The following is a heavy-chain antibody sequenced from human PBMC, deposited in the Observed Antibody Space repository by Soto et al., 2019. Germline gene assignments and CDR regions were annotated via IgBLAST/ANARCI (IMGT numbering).Heavy chain of an antibody. J-gene: IGHJ6*02. D-gene: IGHD6-19*01. CDR1: GFSFSSYG. CDR2: IWYDATNK. Sequence: LLESGGGVVQPGRSLRLSCAASGFSFSSYGMYWVRQAPGKGLEWVAIIWYDATNKYYVDSVKGRFTISRDNSKNRLYLQMNSLRAEDTAVYYCSRDTRIYSSGWYNYYGMDVWGQGTTVTVSS. V-gene: IGHV3-33*01. CDR3: SRDTRIYSSGWYNYYGMDV.